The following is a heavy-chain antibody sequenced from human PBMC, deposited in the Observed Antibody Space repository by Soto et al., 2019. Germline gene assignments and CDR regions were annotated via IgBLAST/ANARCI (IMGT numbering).Heavy chain of an antibody. D-gene: IGHD3-3*01. CDR1: GGSISSSSYY. CDR2: IYYSGST. CDR3: ARGITIFGVVIYNWFDP. Sequence: SETLSLTCTVSGGSISSSSYYWGWIRQPPGKGLEWIGSIYYSGSTYYNPSLKSRVTISVDTSKNQFSLKLSSVTAADTAVYYCARGITIFGVVIYNWFDPWGQGTLVTVYS. J-gene: IGHJ5*02. V-gene: IGHV4-39*01.